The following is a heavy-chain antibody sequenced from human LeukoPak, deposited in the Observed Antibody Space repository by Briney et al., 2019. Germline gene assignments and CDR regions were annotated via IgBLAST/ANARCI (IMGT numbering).Heavy chain of an antibody. CDR3: AKDYVGYGVMRGYSMDV. V-gene: IGHV3-33*06. J-gene: IGHJ6*02. CDR2: IWYDGNNE. CDR1: GFTFNTFG. Sequence: PGRSLRLSCAASGFTFNTFGMHWVRQAPGRGLEWVASIWYDGNNEDYADSVKGRFTISRDNAKDTLFLQMNSLRGEDTGVYYCAKDYVGYGVMRGYSMDVWGQGTTVTVSS. D-gene: IGHD1-1*01.